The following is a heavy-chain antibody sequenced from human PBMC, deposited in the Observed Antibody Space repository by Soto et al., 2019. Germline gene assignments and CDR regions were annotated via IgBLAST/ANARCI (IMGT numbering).Heavy chain of an antibody. Sequence: QVQLVQSGAEVKKPGSSVKVSCKASGGTFSSYAISWVRQAPGQGLEWMGGIIPMFGTANYAQKFQGRVTITADESTSTAYMELSSLRSEDTAVYYCARVSAGHSSGYYPSYFDYWGQGTLVTVSS. CDR3: ARVSAGHSSGYYPSYFDY. J-gene: IGHJ4*02. CDR1: GGTFSSYA. V-gene: IGHV1-69*01. D-gene: IGHD3-22*01. CDR2: IIPMFGTA.